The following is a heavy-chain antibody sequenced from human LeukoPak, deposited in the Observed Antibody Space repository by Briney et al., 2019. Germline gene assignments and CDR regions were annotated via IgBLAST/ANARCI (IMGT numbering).Heavy chain of an antibody. CDR1: GFTFDDYA. CDR3: AKGTVSNTIENWFDP. CDR2: ISWNSGSI. Sequence: GGSLRLSCAASGFTFDDYAMHWVRQAPGKGLEWVSGISWNSGSIGYADSVKGRFTISRDNAKNSLYLQMNSLRAEDTALYYCAKGTVSNTIENWFDPWGQGTLVTVSS. J-gene: IGHJ5*02. D-gene: IGHD4-17*01. V-gene: IGHV3-9*01.